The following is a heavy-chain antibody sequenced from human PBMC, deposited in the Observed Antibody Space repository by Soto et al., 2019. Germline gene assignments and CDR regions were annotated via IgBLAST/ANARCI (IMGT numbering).Heavy chain of an antibody. D-gene: IGHD6-19*01. CDR1: GFTFTGNA. J-gene: IGHJ4*02. V-gene: IGHV3-23*01. Sequence: EVQLLESGGGLVQPGGSLRLSCAPSGFTFTGNAMGWVRQVPGRGLEWVPAISGSGGSTYYADSVKGRFTISRDNSKNTLYLQMNSLRAEDTAVYYCAQHTDSSGWSEFDYWGQGTLVTVSS. CDR3: AQHTDSSGWSEFDY. CDR2: ISGSGGST.